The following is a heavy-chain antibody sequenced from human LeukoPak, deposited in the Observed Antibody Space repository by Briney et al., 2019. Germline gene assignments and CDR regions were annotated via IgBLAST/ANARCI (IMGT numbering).Heavy chain of an antibody. Sequence: ASVKVSCKASGYTFTSYDINWVRQAPGQGLEWMGGIIPIFGTPNYAQKFQGRVTITADESTSTAYMKLSSLRSEDTAVYYCARRVPRNTVTQSYYFDYWGQGTLVTVSS. CDR1: GYTFTSYD. CDR2: IIPIFGTP. D-gene: IGHD4-11*01. V-gene: IGHV1-69*13. J-gene: IGHJ4*02. CDR3: ARRVPRNTVTQSYYFDY.